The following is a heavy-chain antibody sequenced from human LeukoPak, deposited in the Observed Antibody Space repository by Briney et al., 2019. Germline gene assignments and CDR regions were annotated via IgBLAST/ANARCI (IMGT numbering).Heavy chain of an antibody. J-gene: IGHJ4*02. CDR1: GSTFSSYW. Sequence: AGSLRLSCAASGSTFSSYWMHWFRQAPGKGLVWVSRINSDGSTTYYADSVKGRFTISRDNAKNSLYLQMSSLRAEDTAVYYCASGAAGYIDYWGQGTLVTVSS. V-gene: IGHV3-74*01. CDR3: ASGAAGYIDY. CDR2: INSDGSTT. D-gene: IGHD2-15*01.